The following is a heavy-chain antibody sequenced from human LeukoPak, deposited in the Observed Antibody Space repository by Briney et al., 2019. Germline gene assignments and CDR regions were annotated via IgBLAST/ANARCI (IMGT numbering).Heavy chain of an antibody. CDR1: GGSVSNDY. V-gene: IGHV4-59*02. J-gene: IGHJ6*03. CDR2: IYYSGYT. CDR3: ARGAGSGSYPHYYYYYYMDV. D-gene: IGHD3-10*01. Sequence: SETLSLTCTVSGGSVSNDYWSWVRQPPGKALEWIGNIYYSGYTNYNPSLKSRVTISVDTSKNQFSLKLSSVTAADTAVYYCARGAGSGSYPHYYYYYYMDVWGKGTTVTVSS.